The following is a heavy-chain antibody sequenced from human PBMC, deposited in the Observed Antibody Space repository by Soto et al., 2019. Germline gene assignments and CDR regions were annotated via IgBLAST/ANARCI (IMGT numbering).Heavy chain of an antibody. J-gene: IGHJ3*02. CDR1: GFTFSNYA. CDR2: ISHDGSNK. V-gene: IGHV3-30-3*01. D-gene: IGHD1-26*01. CDR3: AREADPVGANDAFDI. Sequence: QVPLVESGGGVVQPGGSLRLSCAASGFTFSNYAIHWARQAPGRGLEWVALISHDGSNKHYADSVKGRFTISRDNSKNTVYLQMNSLKPDDTAVFYCAREADPVGANDAFDIWGQGRMVTVSS.